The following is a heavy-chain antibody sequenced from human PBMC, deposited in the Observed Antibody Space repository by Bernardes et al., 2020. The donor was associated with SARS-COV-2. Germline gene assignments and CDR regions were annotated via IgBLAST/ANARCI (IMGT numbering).Heavy chain of an antibody. V-gene: IGHV1-2*02. Sequence: ASVKVSCKASGYTFTGYYMHWVRQAPGQGLEWMGWITPNSGDTNYAQKFQGRVTMTRDTSISTAYMELSRLRSDDTAVYYCARDLTGTTFGYYYYGMDVWGQGTPVTVSS. CDR3: ARDLTGTTFGYYYYGMDV. D-gene: IGHD1-7*01. CDR2: ITPNSGDT. J-gene: IGHJ6*02. CDR1: GYTFTGYY.